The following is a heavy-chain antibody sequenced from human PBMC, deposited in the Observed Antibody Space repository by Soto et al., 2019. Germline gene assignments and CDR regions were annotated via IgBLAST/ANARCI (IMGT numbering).Heavy chain of an antibody. CDR2: IHYSWTT. J-gene: IGHJ4*02. CDR3: ARDYYNILTGYSSFDD. Sequence: SETLSLTCTVSGGSINSEYWTWMRQAPGKGLEWIGYIHYSWTTNYNPSLMSRVTISVDRSKNQFSLKLRSVIAADTAVYYCARDYYNILTGYSSFDDWGQGTLVTVSS. CDR1: GGSINSEY. V-gene: IGHV4-59*01. D-gene: IGHD3-9*01.